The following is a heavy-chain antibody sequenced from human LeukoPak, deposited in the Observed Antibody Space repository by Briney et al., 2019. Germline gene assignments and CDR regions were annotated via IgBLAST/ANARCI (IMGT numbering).Heavy chain of an antibody. CDR2: INPNSGGT. J-gene: IGHJ4*02. CDR1: GYTFTGYC. D-gene: IGHD3-22*01. V-gene: IGHV1-2*02. CDR3: ARDPQLYYYDSSGSKNFDY. Sequence: ASVKVSCKASGYTFTGYCMHWVRQAPGQGLEWMGWINPNSGGTNYAQKFQGRVTMTRDTSISTAYMELSRLRSDDTAVYYCARDPQLYYYDSSGSKNFDYWGQGTLVTVSS.